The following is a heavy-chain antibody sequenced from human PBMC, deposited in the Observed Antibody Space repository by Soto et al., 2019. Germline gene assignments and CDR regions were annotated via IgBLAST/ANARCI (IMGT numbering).Heavy chain of an antibody. D-gene: IGHD6-13*01. CDR3: ARDPRIAAAGTYWEEDYYYGMDF. Sequence: QVQLVQSGAEVKKPGASVKVSCKASGYTFTGYYMHWVRQAPGQGLEWMGWINPNSGGTNYAQKFQGWVTMTRDTSISTAYMELSRLRSDDTAVYYCARDPRIAAAGTYWEEDYYYGMDFWGQGTTVTVSS. V-gene: IGHV1-2*04. CDR1: GYTFTGYY. J-gene: IGHJ6*02. CDR2: INPNSGGT.